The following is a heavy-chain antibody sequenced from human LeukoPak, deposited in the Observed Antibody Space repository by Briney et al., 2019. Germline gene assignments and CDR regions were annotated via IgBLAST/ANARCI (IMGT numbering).Heavy chain of an antibody. D-gene: IGHD1-20*01. CDR1: GYSFTSYW. J-gene: IGHJ6*03. CDR3: ASTGNWNYNYYYYMDV. V-gene: IGHV5-51*01. Sequence: GESLKISCKGSGYSFTSYWIGWLRQMPGKGLEWLGIIYPGDSDTRYSPSFQGQVTISADKSISTAYLQWSSLKASDTAMYYCASTGNWNYNYYYYMDVWGKGTTVTVSS. CDR2: IYPGDSDT.